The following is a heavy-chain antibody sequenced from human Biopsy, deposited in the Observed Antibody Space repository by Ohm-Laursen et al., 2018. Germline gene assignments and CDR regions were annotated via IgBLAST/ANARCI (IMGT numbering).Heavy chain of an antibody. CDR1: GGSLSSYS. CDR3: ARDRDRRGWFDP. D-gene: IGHD1-14*01. J-gene: IGHJ5*02. CDR2: IYTSGIT. Sequence: PSETLSLTWPVSGGSLSSYSWSWIRQPAGKGLEWIGQIYTSGITNYNPSLKSRVTMSVDTSKNKFSLRVSSVTAADTAVYYCARDRDRRGWFDPWGQGTLVTVSS. V-gene: IGHV4-4*07.